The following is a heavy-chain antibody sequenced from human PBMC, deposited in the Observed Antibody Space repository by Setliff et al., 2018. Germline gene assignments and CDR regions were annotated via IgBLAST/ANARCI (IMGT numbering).Heavy chain of an antibody. V-gene: IGHV3-23*03. Sequence: LRLSCAASGFTFNTYAMSWVRQPPGKGLEWVSVIYSDGSSTYYGDSVKGRFTISRDNSQNTLYLQMNSLRAEDTAVYYCAKDRPQGVNGRSLDYWGRGALVTVSS. CDR1: GFTFNTYA. CDR2: IYSDGSST. J-gene: IGHJ4*02. D-gene: IGHD3-10*01. CDR3: AKDRPQGVNGRSLDY.